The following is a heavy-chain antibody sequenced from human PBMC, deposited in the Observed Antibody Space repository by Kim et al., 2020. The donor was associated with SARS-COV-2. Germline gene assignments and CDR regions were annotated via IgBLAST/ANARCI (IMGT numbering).Heavy chain of an antibody. Sequence: RYTLSRDNSKNTLYLQMNSLRAEDTAVYYCAKDEPVDTAMAHHYYYGMDVWGQGTTVTVSS. J-gene: IGHJ6*02. CDR3: AKDEPVDTAMAHHYYYGMDV. D-gene: IGHD5-18*01. V-gene: IGHV3-23*02.